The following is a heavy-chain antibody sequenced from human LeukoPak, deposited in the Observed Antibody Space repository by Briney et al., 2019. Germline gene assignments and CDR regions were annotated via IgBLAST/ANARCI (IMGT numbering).Heavy chain of an antibody. V-gene: IGHV4-30-4*08. J-gene: IGHJ4*02. Sequence: PSETLSLTCTVSGGSISSGSYYWSWIRQPAGKGLEWIGYIYYSGSTYYNPSLKSRVTISVDTSKNQFSLKLSSVTAADTAVYYCARVRYSGYEHHLDYWGQGTLVTVSS. D-gene: IGHD5-12*01. CDR3: ARVRYSGYEHHLDY. CDR1: GGSISSGSYY. CDR2: IYYSGST.